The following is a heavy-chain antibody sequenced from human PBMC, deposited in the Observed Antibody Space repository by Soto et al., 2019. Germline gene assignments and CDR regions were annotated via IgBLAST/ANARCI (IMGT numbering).Heavy chain of an antibody. CDR3: ARDNSVAGTMVDY. CDR2: ISYDGSNK. D-gene: IGHD6-19*01. V-gene: IGHV3-30-3*01. J-gene: IGHJ4*02. CDR1: GFTFSSYA. Sequence: QVQLVESGGGVVQPGRSLRLSCAASGFTFSSYAMHWVRQAPGKGLEWVAVISYDGSNKYYADSVKGRFTISRDNSKKTLYLKMNSLRAEDTAVYYCARDNSVAGTMVDYWGQGTLVTVSS.